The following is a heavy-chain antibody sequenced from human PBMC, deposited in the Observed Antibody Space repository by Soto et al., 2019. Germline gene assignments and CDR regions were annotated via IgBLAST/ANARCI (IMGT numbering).Heavy chain of an antibody. D-gene: IGHD3-3*01. CDR2: ISAYNGNT. V-gene: IGHV1-18*01. CDR1: GYTFTSYG. J-gene: IGHJ1*01. Sequence: QVQLVQSGAEVKKPGASVKVSCKASGYTFTSYGISWVRQAPGQGLEWMGWISAYNGNTNYAQKLQGRVTMTTDTSTSTAYMELRSLRSDDTAVSYCARDFGYYDFWTGSPVQDWGQGTLVTVSS. CDR3: ARDFGYYDFWTGSPVQD.